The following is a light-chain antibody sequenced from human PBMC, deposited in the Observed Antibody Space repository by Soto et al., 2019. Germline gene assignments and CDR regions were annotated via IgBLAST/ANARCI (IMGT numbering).Light chain of an antibody. V-gene: IGKV1-5*01. CDR3: QQYYRYPDT. CDR1: QSISSW. CDR2: EAS. J-gene: IGKJ2*01. Sequence: DIQMTQSPSTLSASVGDRVTITCRASQSISSWLAWYQQKPGKAPILLIYEASSLQGGVPSRFSGSASGTEFTLTISNLQPDDFATYYCQQYYRYPDTFGQGTKLEI.